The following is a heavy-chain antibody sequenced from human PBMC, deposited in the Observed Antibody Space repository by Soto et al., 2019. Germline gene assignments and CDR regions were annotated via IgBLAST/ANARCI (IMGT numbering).Heavy chain of an antibody. CDR3: AKDLGGLVSPCRGPVDY. D-gene: IGHD3-16*01. V-gene: IGHV3-23*01. CDR1: GFTFSSYA. J-gene: IGHJ4*02. CDR2: ISGSGGST. Sequence: GGSLRLSCAASGFTFSSYAMSWVRQAPGKGLEWVSAISGSGGSTYYADSVKGRFTISRDNSKNTLYLQMNSLRAEDTAVYYCAKDLGGLVSPCRGPVDYWGQGTLVTVSS.